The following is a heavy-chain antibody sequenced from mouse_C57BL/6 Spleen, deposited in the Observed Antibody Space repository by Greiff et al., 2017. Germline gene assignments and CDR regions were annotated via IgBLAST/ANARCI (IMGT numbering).Heavy chain of an antibody. CDR2: IDPSDSYT. Sequence: QVQLQQPGAELVKPGASVKLSCKASGSTFTSYWMQWVKQRPGQGLEWIGEIDPSDSYTNYNQKFKGKATLTVDTSSSTAYMQLSSLTSEDSAVYYCARGGTMVTTGYAMDYWGQGTSVTVAS. CDR3: ARGGTMVTTGYAMDY. CDR1: GSTFTSYW. V-gene: IGHV1-50*01. D-gene: IGHD2-2*01. J-gene: IGHJ4*01.